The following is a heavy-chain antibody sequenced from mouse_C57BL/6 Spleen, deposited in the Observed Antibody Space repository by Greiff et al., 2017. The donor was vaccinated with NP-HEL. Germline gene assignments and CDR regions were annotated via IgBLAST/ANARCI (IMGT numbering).Heavy chain of an antibody. D-gene: IGHD2-1*01. CDR3: ARECNYLYAMDY. CDR2: ISSGSSTI. CDR1: GFTFSDYG. V-gene: IGHV5-17*01. J-gene: IGHJ4*01. Sequence: EVKLMESGGGLVKPGGSLKLSCAASGFTFSDYGMHWVRQAPEKGLEWVAYISSGSSTIYYADTVKGRCTIPRDNAKNTLFLQMTSLRSEDTAMYYCARECNYLYAMDYWGQGTSVTVSS.